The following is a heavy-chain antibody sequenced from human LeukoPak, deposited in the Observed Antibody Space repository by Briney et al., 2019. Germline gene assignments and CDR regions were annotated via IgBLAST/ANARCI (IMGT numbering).Heavy chain of an antibody. CDR3: AKLSTGYDSDFDN. CDR2: IRLGGDKV. Sequence: PGGSLRLSCAASGFNFSIYGMHWVRQAPGKGLEWVAFIRLGGDKVSYADSVKGRFTISRDNSKNTLYLQMNSLRSEDTAVYYCAKLSTGYDSDFDNWSQGSLVVVSS. V-gene: IGHV3-30*02. J-gene: IGHJ4*02. CDR1: GFNFSIYG. D-gene: IGHD2-8*02.